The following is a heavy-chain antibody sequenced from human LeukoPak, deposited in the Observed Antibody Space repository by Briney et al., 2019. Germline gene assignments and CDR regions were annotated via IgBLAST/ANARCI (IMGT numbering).Heavy chain of an antibody. Sequence: GGSLRLSCAASGFTFSSYWMHWVRQPPGKGLVWVPRISGDGTTTYADSVKGRFTISRDNAKNTLFLQMNSLRAEDTAVYYCARRNPELGKSYDYWGQGTLVTVSS. J-gene: IGHJ4*02. V-gene: IGHV3-74*01. D-gene: IGHD7-27*01. CDR2: ISGDGTT. CDR1: GFTFSSYW. CDR3: ARRNPELGKSYDY.